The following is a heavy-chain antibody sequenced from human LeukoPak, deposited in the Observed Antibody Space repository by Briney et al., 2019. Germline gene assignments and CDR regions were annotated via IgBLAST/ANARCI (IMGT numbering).Heavy chain of an antibody. Sequence: PSETLSLTCAVYGGSFSGYYWSWIRQPPGKGLEWIGSIYYSGSTYYNPSLKSRVTISVDTSKNQFSLKLSSVTAADTAVYYCARHGYYYDSKDAFDIWGQGTMVTVSS. CDR1: GGSFSGYY. D-gene: IGHD3-22*01. V-gene: IGHV4-34*01. J-gene: IGHJ3*02. CDR3: ARHGYYYDSKDAFDI. CDR2: IYYSGST.